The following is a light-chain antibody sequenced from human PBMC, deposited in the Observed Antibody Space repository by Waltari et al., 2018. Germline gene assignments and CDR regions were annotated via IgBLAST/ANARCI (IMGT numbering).Light chain of an antibody. V-gene: IGLV7-46*01. CDR3: LVYYSGALWV. Sequence: QAVVTQEPSLTVSPGGTVTLTCGSSSGPVTSGHYPYWFQQKPGQAPRTLIYDTRNKHSWTPARFSGSLLGGKAALTLSGAQPDDEATYYCLVYYSGALWVFGGGTKLTVL. J-gene: IGLJ3*02. CDR1: SGPVTSGHY. CDR2: DTR.